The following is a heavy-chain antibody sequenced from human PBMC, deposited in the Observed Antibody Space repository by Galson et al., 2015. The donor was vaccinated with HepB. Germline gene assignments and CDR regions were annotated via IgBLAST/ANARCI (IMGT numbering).Heavy chain of an antibody. J-gene: IGHJ3*02. D-gene: IGHD2-2*01. CDR2: LGNDGSKE. CDR3: ARGKGRQYLDGFDS. CDR1: GFTFSCCR. Sequence: SLRLSCAPSGFTFSCCRMHWVRQAPGKGLEWVGSLGNDGSKEFYIDSVRGLFTISRDKSKTTLYLQMNSLRVEDTAVYYCARGKGRQYLDGFDSWGQGTVVTVSS. V-gene: IGHV3-33*01.